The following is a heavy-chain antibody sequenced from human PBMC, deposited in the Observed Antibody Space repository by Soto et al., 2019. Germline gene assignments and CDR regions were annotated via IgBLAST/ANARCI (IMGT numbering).Heavy chain of an antibody. CDR2: ISSSSSYI. D-gene: IGHD3-3*01. J-gene: IGHJ3*02. Sequence: PGGSLRLSCAASGFTFSSYSMNWVRQAPGKGLEWVSSISSSSSYIYYADSVKGRFTISRDNAKNSLYLQMNSLRAEDTAVYYCARALPHDFWSGSNSFDIWGQGTMVTVSS. V-gene: IGHV3-21*01. CDR3: ARALPHDFWSGSNSFDI. CDR1: GFTFSSYS.